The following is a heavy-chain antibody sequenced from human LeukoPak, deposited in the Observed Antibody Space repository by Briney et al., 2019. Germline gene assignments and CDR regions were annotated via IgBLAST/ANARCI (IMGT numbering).Heavy chain of an antibody. CDR3: VRDRGTYRPIDY. Sequence: GGSLRLSCAASGFTFSSYWMSWVRQAPGKGLEWVANIKQDGSEKYYVDSVKGRFTISRDNAKNSLYLQMNSLRAEDTAIYYCVRDRGTYRPIDYWGQGTLVTVSS. CDR2: IKQDGSEK. CDR1: GFTFSSYW. D-gene: IGHD1-26*01. V-gene: IGHV3-7*03. J-gene: IGHJ4*02.